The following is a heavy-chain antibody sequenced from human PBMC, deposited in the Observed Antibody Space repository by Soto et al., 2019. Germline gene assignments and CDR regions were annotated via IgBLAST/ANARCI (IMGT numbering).Heavy chain of an antibody. CDR3: AKYYYGSGRYHCYGMDV. D-gene: IGHD3-10*01. V-gene: IGHV3-23*01. CDR2: ISGSGAST. Sequence: GGSLRLSCAASGFTFSSYAMSWVRQAPGKGLEWVSAISGSGASTYYADSVKGRFTISRDNSKNTLYLQMNSLRAEDTAVYYCAKYYYGSGRYHCYGMDVWGQGTTVTVSS. J-gene: IGHJ6*02. CDR1: GFTFSSYA.